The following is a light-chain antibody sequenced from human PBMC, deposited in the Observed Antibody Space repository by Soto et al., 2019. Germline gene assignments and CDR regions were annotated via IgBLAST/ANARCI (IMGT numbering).Light chain of an antibody. J-gene: IGKJ1*01. CDR2: DAS. CDR3: QQRSNWPWT. CDR1: QSVSSY. V-gene: IGKV3-11*01. Sequence: EIVLTQSPGTLSLSPGERATLSCRASQSVSSYLAWYQQRPDQAPRLLIYDASNRATGIPVRFSGSGSGTDYTLTITNVESEDFAVYYCQQRSNWPWTFGQGIKVDIK.